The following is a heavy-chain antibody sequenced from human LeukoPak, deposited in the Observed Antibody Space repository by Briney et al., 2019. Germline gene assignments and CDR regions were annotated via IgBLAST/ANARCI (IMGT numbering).Heavy chain of an antibody. J-gene: IGHJ3*02. Sequence: GESLKISCRPSGYSFRIYWIGWVRQMPGKGLEWMGIIFPGDSDTRYSPSFQGQVTISADKSISTAYLQWNSLKASDTAMYYCARWVTADRGKKDAFDICGQGTMVTVSS. CDR2: IFPGDSDT. CDR1: GYSFRIYW. CDR3: ARWVTADRGKKDAFDI. D-gene: IGHD2-21*02. V-gene: IGHV5-51*01.